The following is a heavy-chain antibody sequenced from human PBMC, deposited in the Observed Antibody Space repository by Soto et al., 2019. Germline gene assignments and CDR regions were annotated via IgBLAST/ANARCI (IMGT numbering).Heavy chain of an antibody. CDR1: GGSISSYY. CDR2: IYYSGST. CDR3: ARDMGYDSSGYYHNAFDI. J-gene: IGHJ3*02. V-gene: IGHV4-59*01. Sequence: SENLSLTCTVSGGSISSYYWRWIRQPPGKGLEWIGYIYYSGSTNYNPSLKSRVTISVDTSKNQFSLKLSSVTAADTAVYYCARDMGYDSSGYYHNAFDIWGKGTMVTVS. D-gene: IGHD3-22*01.